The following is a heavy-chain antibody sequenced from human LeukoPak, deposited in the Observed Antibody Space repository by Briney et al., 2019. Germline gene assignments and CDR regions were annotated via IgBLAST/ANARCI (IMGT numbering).Heavy chain of an antibody. J-gene: IGHJ6*02. CDR3: ARGLHFTMVRGGTTNYYYGMDV. V-gene: IGHV1-69*04. Sequence: ASVKVSCKASGGTFNSFGIYWVRQAPGQGLEWLGRIIPIVGITNYAQKFQGRVTIIADNSTRTAYMELSSLTSEDTAVYYCARGLHFTMVRGGTTNYYYGMDVWGQGTSVTVSS. CDR2: IIPIVGIT. D-gene: IGHD3-10*01. CDR1: GGTFNSFG.